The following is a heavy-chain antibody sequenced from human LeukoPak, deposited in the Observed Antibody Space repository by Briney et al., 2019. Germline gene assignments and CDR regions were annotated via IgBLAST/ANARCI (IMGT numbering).Heavy chain of an antibody. CDR2: VSTSSSYI. Sequence: PGGSLRLSCAASGFTFTSYSMNWVRQAPGKGLEWVSSVSTSSSYIYYADSLKGRFTISRDNVKNSLYLQMNSLRAEDTAVYYCARDSVGDWYFDLWGRGTLVTVSS. CDR3: ARDSVGDWYFDL. J-gene: IGHJ2*01. V-gene: IGHV3-21*01. D-gene: IGHD5/OR15-5a*01. CDR1: GFTFTSYS.